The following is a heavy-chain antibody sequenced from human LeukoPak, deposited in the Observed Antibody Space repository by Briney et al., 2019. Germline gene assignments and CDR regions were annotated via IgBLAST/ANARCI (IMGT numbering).Heavy chain of an antibody. CDR1: GWSFNDHY. D-gene: IGHD2-2*01. CDR3: ARGQVPAARGYNWFDP. Sequence: PSETLSLTCAVYGWSFNDHYWNWIRQPLGKGLEWIGEINARGDTNFNPSLKSRVTISVDTSKDQFSLTLTSMIAADTAVYYCARGQVPAARGYNWFDPWGQGTLVTVSS. J-gene: IGHJ5*02. V-gene: IGHV4-34*01. CDR2: INARGDT.